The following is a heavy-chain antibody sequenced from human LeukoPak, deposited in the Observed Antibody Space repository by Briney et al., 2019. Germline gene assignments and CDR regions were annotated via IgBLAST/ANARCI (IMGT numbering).Heavy chain of an antibody. D-gene: IGHD3-10*01. CDR1: GFTFSDYY. CDR3: AREPYGSGSYPNYFDY. CDR2: ISSSGGSI. V-gene: IGHV3-11*04. J-gene: IGHJ4*02. Sequence: PGGSLRLSCAASGFTFSDYYMSWIRQAPGKGLEWFSYISSSGGSIYYAGSVKGRFTISRDNAKNSLYLQMNSLRAEDTAVYYCAREPYGSGSYPNYFDYWGQGTLVTVSS.